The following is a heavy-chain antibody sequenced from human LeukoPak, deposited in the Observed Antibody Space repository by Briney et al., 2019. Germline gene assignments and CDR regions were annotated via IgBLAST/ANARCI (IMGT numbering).Heavy chain of an antibody. Sequence: GASVKVSCKASGYTFTSYAMHWVRQAPEQRLEWMGWINAGNGNTKYSQKFQGRVTITRDTSASTAYMELSSLRSEDTAVYYCARGFRSGRSWFDPWGQGTLVTVSS. CDR2: INAGNGNT. D-gene: IGHD3-10*01. CDR1: GYTFTSYA. J-gene: IGHJ5*02. V-gene: IGHV1-3*01. CDR3: ARGFRSGRSWFDP.